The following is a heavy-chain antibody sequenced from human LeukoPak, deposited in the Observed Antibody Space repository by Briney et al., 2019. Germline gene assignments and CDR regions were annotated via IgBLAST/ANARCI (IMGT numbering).Heavy chain of an antibody. V-gene: IGHV6-1*01. J-gene: IGHJ4*02. D-gene: IGHD3-3*01. Sequence: SQTLSLTCAISGDSVSSNSAAWNWIRQSPSRGLEWLGRTYYRSKWYNDYAVSVKSRITINPDTSKNQFSLQLNSVTPEDTAVYYCARDITIFGVVTYYFDYWGQGTLVTVSS. CDR2: TYYRSKWYN. CDR1: GDSVSSNSAA. CDR3: ARDITIFGVVTYYFDY.